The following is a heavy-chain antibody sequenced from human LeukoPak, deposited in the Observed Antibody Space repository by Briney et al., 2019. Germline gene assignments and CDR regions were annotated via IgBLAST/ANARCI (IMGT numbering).Heavy chain of an antibody. Sequence: SETLSLTCTISGGSISSGSYYWTWIRQHPDKGLEWIGYINYSGNIYYNPSLKSRVTMSVDTSKNQFSLRLSSVTAADTAVYFCARYDSATMSGWFDPWGQGTLVTVSS. J-gene: IGHJ5*02. D-gene: IGHD2-2*01. V-gene: IGHV4-31*03. CDR1: GGSISSGSYY. CDR3: ARYDSATMSGWFDP. CDR2: INYSGNI.